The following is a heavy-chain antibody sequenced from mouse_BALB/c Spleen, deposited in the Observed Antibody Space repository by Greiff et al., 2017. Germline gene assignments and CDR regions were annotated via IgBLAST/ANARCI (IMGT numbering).Heavy chain of an antibody. Sequence: VQLKESGPGLVKPSQSLSLTCTVTGYSITSDYAWNWIRQFPGNKLEWMGYISYSGSTSSNPSLKSRISITRDTSKNQFFLQLNSVTTEDTATYYCAAGGGNYFAYWGQGTLVTVSA. CDR3: AAGGGNYFAY. J-gene: IGHJ3*01. CDR1: GYSITSDYA. V-gene: IGHV3-2*02. CDR2: ISYSGST. D-gene: IGHD2-1*01.